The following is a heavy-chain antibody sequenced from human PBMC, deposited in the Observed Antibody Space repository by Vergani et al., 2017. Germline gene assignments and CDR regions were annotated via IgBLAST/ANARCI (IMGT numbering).Heavy chain of an antibody. CDR3: ARDPGPGDYDFWSGYLDY. CDR1: GYTFTGYY. V-gene: IGHV1-2*02. J-gene: IGHJ4*02. D-gene: IGHD3-3*01. CDR2: INPNSGGT. Sequence: QVQLVQSGAEVKKPGASVKVSCKASGYTFTGYYMHWVRQAPGQGLEWMGWINPNSGGTNYAQKFQVRVTMTRDTSISPAYMELSRLRSDDTAVYYCARDPGPGDYDFWSGYLDYWGQGTLVTVSS.